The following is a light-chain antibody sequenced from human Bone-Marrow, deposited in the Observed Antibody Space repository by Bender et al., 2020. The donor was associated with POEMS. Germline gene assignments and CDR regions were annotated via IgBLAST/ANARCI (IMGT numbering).Light chain of an antibody. V-gene: IGLV2-11*01. CDR3: CSYAGSYAGV. Sequence: QSALTQPRSVSGSPGQSVTISCTGTSSDVGAYNFVSWYQHHPGKAPKLIIYDVSKRPSGVPDRFSGSKSGNTASLTLSGLRAEDEADYYCCSYAGSYAGVFGGGTNMTVL. J-gene: IGLJ3*02. CDR1: SSDVGAYNF. CDR2: DVS.